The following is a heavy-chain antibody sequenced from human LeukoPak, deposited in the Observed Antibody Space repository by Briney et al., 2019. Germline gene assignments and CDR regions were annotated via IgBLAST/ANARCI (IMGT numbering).Heavy chain of an antibody. CDR2: IWYDGSNK. J-gene: IGHJ6*03. CDR1: GFTFSSYG. Sequence: GRSLRLSCAASGFTFSSYGMHWFRQAPGKGLEWVAVIWYDGSNKYYADSVKGRFTISRDNSKNTLYLQMNSLRAEDTAVYYCAKDFARIGGGYNWGGYYMDVWGKGTTVTVSS. CDR3: AKDFARIGGGYNWGGYYMDV. V-gene: IGHV3-33*06. D-gene: IGHD5-24*01.